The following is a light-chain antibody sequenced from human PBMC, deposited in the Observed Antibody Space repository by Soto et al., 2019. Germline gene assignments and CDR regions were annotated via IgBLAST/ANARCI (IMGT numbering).Light chain of an antibody. J-gene: IGKJ1*01. CDR1: QSVSSNY. V-gene: IGKV3-20*01. CDR2: GAS. Sequence: EIVLTQSPGTLSLSPGGRATLSCRASQSVSSNYLAWYQQKPGLAPRVLIYGASSRASGIPARFSGSGPGTDFTLTISRLEPEDFAVYYCQQYGSSRWTFGQGTKVDIK. CDR3: QQYGSSRWT.